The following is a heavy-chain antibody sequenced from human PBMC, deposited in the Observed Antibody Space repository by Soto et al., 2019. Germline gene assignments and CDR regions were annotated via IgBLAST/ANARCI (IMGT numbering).Heavy chain of an antibody. D-gene: IGHD1-26*01. CDR3: VRVDVGLGIDY. Sequence: EVQLVESGGGVVQPGGSLRLSCAASGFTFRNYWMHWVRQDPGKGLVWLSHINSDGSSTTYADSVKGRFTISRDNAKNTLYLQMNGLRAEDTAVYYCVRVDVGLGIDYWGRGTLVTVSS. CDR2: INSDGSST. J-gene: IGHJ4*02. CDR1: GFTFRNYW. V-gene: IGHV3-74*01.